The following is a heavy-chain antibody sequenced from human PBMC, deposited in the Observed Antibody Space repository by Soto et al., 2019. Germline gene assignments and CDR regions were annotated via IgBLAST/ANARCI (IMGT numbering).Heavy chain of an antibody. CDR3: ARDLGGWPDD. CDR1: GYTFTSYA. D-gene: IGHD2-15*01. V-gene: IGHV1-3*01. J-gene: IGHJ4*02. CDR2: INAGNGNT. Sequence: EASVKVSCKASGYTFTSYAMHWVRQAPGQRLEWMGWINAGNGNTKYSQKFQGRVTITRDTSASTAYMELSSRRSEDTAVYYGARDLGGWPDDWGQGTLVTVSS.